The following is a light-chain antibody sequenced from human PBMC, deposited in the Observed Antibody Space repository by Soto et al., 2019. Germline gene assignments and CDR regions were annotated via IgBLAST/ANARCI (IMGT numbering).Light chain of an antibody. CDR1: QTIDSW. CDR3: QQYHIYSGT. Sequence: DIQMTQSPSTLSASVGDRVTITCRASQTIDSWLAWYQQRPGKPPNLLIYKASTLASGVPSRFSGSGSRTEFTLTINSLQPDDFATYYCQQYHIYSGTFGQGTKVEIK. CDR2: KAS. V-gene: IGKV1-5*03. J-gene: IGKJ1*01.